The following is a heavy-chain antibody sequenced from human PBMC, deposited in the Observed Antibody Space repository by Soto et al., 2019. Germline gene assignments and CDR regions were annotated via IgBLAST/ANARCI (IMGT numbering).Heavy chain of an antibody. CDR2: FDPEDGET. CDR1: GYTLTELS. V-gene: IGHV1-24*01. J-gene: IGHJ4*02. CDR3: ATVHTGYYYDSSGYYRY. D-gene: IGHD3-22*01. Sequence: WASVKVSCKVSGYTLTELSMHWVRQAPGKGLEWMGGFDPEDGETIYAQKFQGRVTMTEDTSTDTAYMELSSLRSEDTAVYYCATVHTGYYYDSSGYYRYWGQGTLVTVSS.